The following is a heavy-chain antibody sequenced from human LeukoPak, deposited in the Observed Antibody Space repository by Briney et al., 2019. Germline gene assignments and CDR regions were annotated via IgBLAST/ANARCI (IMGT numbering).Heavy chain of an antibody. CDR3: ARATTYDILTGYFDY. CDR1: GFTFSTSD. CDR2: IRFDGNNK. Sequence: GGSLRLSCAVSGFTFSTSDMHWVRQAPGKGLEWVAFIRFDGNNKDYADSVKGRFTMSRDNSKNTVYLQMNSLRAEDTAVYYCARATTYDILTGYFDYWGQGTLVTVSS. D-gene: IGHD3-9*01. V-gene: IGHV3-30*02. J-gene: IGHJ4*02.